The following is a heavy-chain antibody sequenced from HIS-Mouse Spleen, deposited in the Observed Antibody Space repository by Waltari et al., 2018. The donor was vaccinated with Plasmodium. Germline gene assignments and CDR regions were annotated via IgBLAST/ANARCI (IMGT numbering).Heavy chain of an antibody. CDR1: GFTFSSYC. Sequence: QVQLVESGGGVVQPGRSLRLSCAASGFTFSSYCMHWVRQAPGKGLELVAVISYDGSNKYDADSVKGRFTISRDNSKNTLYLQMNSLRAEDTAVYYCAKAQGVINFDYWGQGTLVTVSS. CDR3: AKAQGVINFDY. J-gene: IGHJ4*02. D-gene: IGHD3-16*01. CDR2: ISYDGSNK. V-gene: IGHV3-30*18.